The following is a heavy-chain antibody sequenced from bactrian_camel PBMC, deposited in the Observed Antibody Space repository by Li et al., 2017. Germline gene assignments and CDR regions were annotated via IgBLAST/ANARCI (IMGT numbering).Heavy chain of an antibody. J-gene: IGHJ4*01. CDR1: EFTVSDYW. D-gene: IGHD5*01. Sequence: HVQLVESGGDLVQPGGSLRLSCAASEFTVSDYWITWVRQAPGKGLEWVSRTGGGYADSVKGRFIISRDNAKNTLYLQLNSLKTEAMAMYYCTKETEWVGYHEFAVHWGQGTQVTVS. V-gene: IGHV3S1*01. CDR3: TKETEWVGYHEFAVH. CDR2: RTGGG.